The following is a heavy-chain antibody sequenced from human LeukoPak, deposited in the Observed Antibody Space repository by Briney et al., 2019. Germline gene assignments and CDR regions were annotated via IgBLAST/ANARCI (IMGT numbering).Heavy chain of an antibody. Sequence: GASVKVSCKASGYTFTSYDINWVRQATGQGLEWMGWMNPNSGNTGNAQKFQGRVTMTRNTSISTAYMELSSLRSEDTAVYYCARGLNSGYDFDYWGQGTLVTVSS. CDR1: GYTFTSYD. D-gene: IGHD5-12*01. J-gene: IGHJ4*02. V-gene: IGHV1-8*01. CDR2: MNPNSGNT. CDR3: ARGLNSGYDFDY.